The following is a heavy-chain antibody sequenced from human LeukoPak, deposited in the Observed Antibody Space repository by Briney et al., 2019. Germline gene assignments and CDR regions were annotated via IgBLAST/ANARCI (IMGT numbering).Heavy chain of an antibody. V-gene: IGHV3-23*01. CDR3: AKCVAAGTRVLDY. J-gene: IGHJ4*02. D-gene: IGHD6-13*01. CDR2: ISGSGGST. CDR1: GFTFSSYA. Sequence: HPGGSLRLSCAASGFTFSSYAMSWVRQAPGKGLEWVSAISGSGGSTYYADSVKGRFTISRDNSKNTLYLQMNSLRAEDTAVYYCAKCVAAGTRVLDYWGQGTLVTVSS.